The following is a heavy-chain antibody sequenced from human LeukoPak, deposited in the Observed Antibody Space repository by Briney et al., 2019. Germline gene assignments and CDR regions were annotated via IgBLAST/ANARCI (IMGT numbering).Heavy chain of an antibody. J-gene: IGHJ3*02. Sequence: ASVKVSCKASGYTFTSYYMHWVRQAPGRGLEWMGGFDPEDGETIYAQKFQGRVTMTEDTSTDTAYMELSSLRSEDTAVYYCATETTRRYCSSTSCFGAFDIWGQGTMVTVSS. D-gene: IGHD2-2*01. CDR3: ATETTRRYCSSTSCFGAFDI. V-gene: IGHV1-24*01. CDR1: GYTFTSYY. CDR2: FDPEDGET.